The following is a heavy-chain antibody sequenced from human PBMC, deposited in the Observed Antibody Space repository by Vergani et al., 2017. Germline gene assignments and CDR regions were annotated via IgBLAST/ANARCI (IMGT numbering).Heavy chain of an antibody. CDR1: GYTFTGYY. Sequence: QVHLVQSGVEVKKPGASVKVSCKASGYTFTGYYMHWVRQAPGQGLEWMGWINPNSGGTNYAQKFQGRVTMTRDTSISTAYMELSRLRSDDTAVYYFAKPGIAAARGYFDLWDRGTLVTVSS. CDR2: INPNSGGT. CDR3: AKPGIAAARGYFDL. J-gene: IGHJ2*01. D-gene: IGHD6-13*01. V-gene: IGHV1-2*02.